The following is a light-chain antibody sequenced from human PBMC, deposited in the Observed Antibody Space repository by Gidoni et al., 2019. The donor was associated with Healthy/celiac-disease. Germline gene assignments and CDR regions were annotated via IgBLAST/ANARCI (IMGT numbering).Light chain of an antibody. V-gene: IGKV1-39*01. CDR3: QQSYSTPVT. J-gene: IGKJ2*01. Sequence: DIQMTQSPSSLSASVGDRVTITGRASQSISSYLNWYQQKPGKAPKLLIYAASSLQSGVPSRFSGSGSGTDVTLTSSSLQPEDFATYYCQQSYSTPVTFGQGTKLEIK. CDR1: QSISSY. CDR2: AAS.